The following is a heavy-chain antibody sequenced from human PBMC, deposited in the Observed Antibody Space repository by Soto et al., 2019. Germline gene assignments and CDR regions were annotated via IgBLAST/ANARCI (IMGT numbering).Heavy chain of an antibody. J-gene: IGHJ4*02. CDR2: ISNDGSNK. CDR3: AKSGGTGYGEFDY. Sequence: QVQLVESGGGVVQPGRSLRLSCVASGFTFSSYGMHWVRQAPGKGLEWVAVISNDGSNKYYADSVKGRFTISRDNSKNPLFLQRNSLGVEEAAVYYCAKSGGTGYGEFDYWGRGPLFPVSS. V-gene: IGHV3-30*18. CDR1: GFTFSSYG. D-gene: IGHD3-10*01.